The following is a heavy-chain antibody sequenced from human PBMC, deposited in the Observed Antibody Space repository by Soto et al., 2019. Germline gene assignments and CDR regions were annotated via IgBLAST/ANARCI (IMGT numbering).Heavy chain of an antibody. V-gene: IGHV3-23*01. Sequence: PGGSLRLSCAASGFTFISYAMSWVRQAPGKGLEWVSAISGSGGSTYYADSVKGRFTISRDNSKNTLYLQMNSLRAEDTAVYYCAKSGLYGDFLLHFDYWGQGTLVTVSS. D-gene: IGHD4-17*01. CDR3: AKSGLYGDFLLHFDY. CDR1: GFTFISYA. CDR2: ISGSGGST. J-gene: IGHJ4*02.